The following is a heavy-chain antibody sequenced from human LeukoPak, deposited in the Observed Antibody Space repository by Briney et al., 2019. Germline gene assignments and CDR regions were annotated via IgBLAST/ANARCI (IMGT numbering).Heavy chain of an antibody. D-gene: IGHD2-2*01. CDR3: TRHPTSISNPYYIDV. Sequence: GESLKISCKGSGYSFRSYWIGWVRQMPGKGLEWMGIIYPGDSGTRYSPSFQGQVTISVGTSISTAYLQWNTLKASDTAMYYCTRHPTSISNPYYIDVWGRGTTVTVSS. CDR1: GYSFRSYW. V-gene: IGHV5-51*01. J-gene: IGHJ6*03. CDR2: IYPGDSGT.